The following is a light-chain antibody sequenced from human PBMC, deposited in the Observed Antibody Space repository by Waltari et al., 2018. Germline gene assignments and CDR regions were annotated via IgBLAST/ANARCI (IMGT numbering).Light chain of an antibody. J-gene: IGLJ1*01. CDR1: SSDVGAYEY. V-gene: IGLV2-14*01. Sequence: QSALTQPASVSASPGQSITISCTGTSSDVGAYEYISWYQQHPGKVPKLIIYEVNNRPSGVPDRFSGSKFDNTASLTISGLQPEDEADYYCSSYTTIASYVFGTGTKVTVL. CDR3: SSYTTIASYV. CDR2: EVN.